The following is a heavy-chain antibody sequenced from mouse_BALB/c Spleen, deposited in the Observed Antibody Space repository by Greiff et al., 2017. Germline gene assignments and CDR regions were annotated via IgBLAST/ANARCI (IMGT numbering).Heavy chain of an antibody. D-gene: IGHD1-1*01. J-gene: IGHJ2*01. Sequence: VQLQQSGAELVRPGTSVKVSCKASGYAFTNYLIEWVKQRPGQGLEWIGVINPGSGGTNYNEKFKGKATLTADKSSSTAYMQLSSLTSDDSAVYFCARSYYYGSLDYWGQGTTLTVSS. CDR2: INPGSGGT. V-gene: IGHV1-54*01. CDR3: ARSYYYGSLDY. CDR1: GYAFTNYL.